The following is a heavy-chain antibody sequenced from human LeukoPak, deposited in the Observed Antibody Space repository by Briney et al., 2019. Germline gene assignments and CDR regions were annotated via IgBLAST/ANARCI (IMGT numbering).Heavy chain of an antibody. V-gene: IGHV4-34*01. J-gene: IGHJ6*03. CDR1: GGSFSGYY. CDR3: ARGAQSRIFGGYYYYYYMDV. Sequence: SETLSLTCAVYGGSFSGYYWSWIRQPPGKGLEWIGEINHSGSTNYNPSLKSRVTISVDTSKNQFSLKLSSVTAADTAVYYCARGAQSRIFGGYYYYYYMDVWGKGTTVTVSS. CDR2: INHSGST. D-gene: IGHD3-3*02.